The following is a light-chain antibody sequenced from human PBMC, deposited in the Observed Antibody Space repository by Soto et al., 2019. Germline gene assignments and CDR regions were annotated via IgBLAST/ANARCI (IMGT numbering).Light chain of an antibody. Sequence: EIVLTQSPGTLSLSPGERATLSCRASQSVSSSYLAWYQQKPGQAPRLVSYGASSRATGIPDRFSGSGSGTDFTLTSSRLEPEDFAVYYCQQYGSWSPTFGGGTKVEIK. J-gene: IGKJ4*01. CDR2: GAS. V-gene: IGKV3-20*01. CDR1: QSVSSSY. CDR3: QQYGSWSPT.